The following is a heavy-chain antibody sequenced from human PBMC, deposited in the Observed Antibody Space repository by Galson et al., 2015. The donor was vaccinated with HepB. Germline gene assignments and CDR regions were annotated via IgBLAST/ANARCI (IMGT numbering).Heavy chain of an antibody. V-gene: IGHV3-30*03. D-gene: IGHD2-8*01. J-gene: IGHJ6*02. CDR1: GFNFNNYA. Sequence: SLRLSCAASGFNFNNYAMHWARQAPGKGLEWVAVISYDRNDELYVDSVKGRFTISRDNAKNSLYLQMNSLRDEDTAVYYCAREMVWEIHAMDVWGQGTTVTVSS. CDR3: AREMVWEIHAMDV. CDR2: ISYDRNDE.